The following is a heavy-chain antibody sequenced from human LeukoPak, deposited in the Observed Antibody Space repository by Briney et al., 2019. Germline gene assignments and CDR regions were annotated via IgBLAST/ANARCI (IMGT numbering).Heavy chain of an antibody. CDR3: AIDRDYDFWSGTSYGMDG. J-gene: IGHJ6*02. D-gene: IGHD3-3*01. V-gene: IGHV4-61*01. Sequence: SETLSLTCTVSGGSVSSGSYYWSWIRQPPGKGLEWIGYIYYSGSTNYNPSLKSRANVSVHTPKNQFSLKLSSVTAADTGVYYCAIDRDYDFWSGTSYGMDGWGQRTTLTVP. CDR1: GGSVSSGSYY. CDR2: IYYSGST.